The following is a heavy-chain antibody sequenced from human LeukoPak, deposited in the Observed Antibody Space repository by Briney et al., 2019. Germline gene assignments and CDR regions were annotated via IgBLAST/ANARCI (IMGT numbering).Heavy chain of an antibody. CDR3: TSRYDFWSGYFQGYYFDF. CDR2: ISTSSSTI. Sequence: AGTLRLSCAASGFTFSSYSMNWIRQAPGKGLEWVSYISTSSSTIYYADSVKGRFTISRDNAKNSLYLQMSNLRDEDTAVYYCTSRYDFWSGYFQGYYFDFWGQGSLVTVSS. V-gene: IGHV3-48*02. CDR1: GFTFSSYS. J-gene: IGHJ4*02. D-gene: IGHD3-3*01.